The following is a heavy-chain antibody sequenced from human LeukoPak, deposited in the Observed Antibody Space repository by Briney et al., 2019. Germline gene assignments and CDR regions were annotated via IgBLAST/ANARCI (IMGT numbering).Heavy chain of an antibody. D-gene: IGHD3-9*01. CDR2: ITNGGSTI. CDR1: GFTFSDYN. CDR3: ARSIGLTGGGVDV. J-gene: IGHJ6*02. V-gene: IGHV3-11*01. Sequence: GGSLRLSCAASGFTFSDYNMNWVRRAPGKGLEWVSYITNGGSTIHHADSVKGRFTISRDNAKKTLYLQMNSLRAEDTAVYYCARSIGLTGGGVDVWGQGTTVTVSS.